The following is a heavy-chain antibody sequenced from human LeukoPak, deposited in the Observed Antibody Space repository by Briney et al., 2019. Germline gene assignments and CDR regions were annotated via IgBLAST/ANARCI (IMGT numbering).Heavy chain of an antibody. Sequence: ASVKVSCRASRYTFTDHYVHWVRQAPGQGPEWMGWINPKSGVTISAQNLQGRVTMTRDTSLSTAYMELRRLRSDDTAVYYCARDLALHDTSFVFDMWGQGTMVTVCS. CDR2: INPKSGVT. V-gene: IGHV1-2*02. CDR1: RYTFTDHY. CDR3: ARDLALHDTSFVFDM. J-gene: IGHJ3*02. D-gene: IGHD3-9*01.